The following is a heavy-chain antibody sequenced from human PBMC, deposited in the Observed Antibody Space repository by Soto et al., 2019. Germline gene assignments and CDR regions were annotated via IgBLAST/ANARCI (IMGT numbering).Heavy chain of an antibody. D-gene: IGHD3-9*01. J-gene: IGHJ4*02. V-gene: IGHV4-39*01. CDR3: GSLEGLATISYYFDY. CDR2: VYYSGST. CDR1: GGSVSSSSYY. Sequence: QLQLQESGPGLVKPSETLSLTCTVSGGSVSSSSYYWGWVRQPPGKGLEWIGSVYYSGSTYYNPSLESRVTISVDKSKNPFSLKLMSLSAADTAVYYCGSLEGLATISYYFDYWGQGALVTVSS.